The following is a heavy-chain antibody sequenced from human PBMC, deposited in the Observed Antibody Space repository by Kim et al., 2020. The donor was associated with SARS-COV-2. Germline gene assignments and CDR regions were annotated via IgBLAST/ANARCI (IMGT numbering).Heavy chain of an antibody. CDR3: ARGLRGATTPLDY. D-gene: IGHD1-26*01. CDR1: GFTFSDYY. J-gene: IGHJ4*02. Sequence: GGSLRLSCAASGFTFSDYYMSWIRQAPGKVLEWVSYISSSSSYTNYADSGKGRYTISRDNAKNSLYLQMNSLRAEDTAVYYCARGLRGATTPLDYWGQGTLFTVSS. CDR2: ISSSSSYT. V-gene: IGHV3-11*05.